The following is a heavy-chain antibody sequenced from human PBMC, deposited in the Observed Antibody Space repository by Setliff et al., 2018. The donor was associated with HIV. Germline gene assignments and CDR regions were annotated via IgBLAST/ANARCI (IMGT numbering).Heavy chain of an antibody. CDR1: GFTFRSYE. CDR3: SRDSAYSYGSLAY. V-gene: IGHV3-49*04. J-gene: IGHJ4*02. Sequence: GGSLRLSCAASGFTFRSYEMNWVRQAPGKGLEWVGFIRTKTYGGTTEYAASVKGRFAISRDDSKSIAYLQMNSLKTEDTAVYYCSRDSAYSYGSLAYWGQGTLVTVSS. CDR2: IRTKTYGGTT. D-gene: IGHD5-18*01.